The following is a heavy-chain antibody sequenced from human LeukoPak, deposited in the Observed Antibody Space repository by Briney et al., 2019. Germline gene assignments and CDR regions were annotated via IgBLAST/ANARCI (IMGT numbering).Heavy chain of an antibody. V-gene: IGHV4-61*01. CDR1: GGSVSSGSYY. D-gene: IGHD5-18*01. Sequence: SETLSLTCTVSGGSVSSGSYYWSWIRQPPGTGLEWIGYIYYSGSTNYNPSLKSRVTISVDTSKNQFSLKLSSVTAADTAVYYCAREAVDTAMVHFDYWGQGTLVTVSS. CDR2: IYYSGST. J-gene: IGHJ4*02. CDR3: AREAVDTAMVHFDY.